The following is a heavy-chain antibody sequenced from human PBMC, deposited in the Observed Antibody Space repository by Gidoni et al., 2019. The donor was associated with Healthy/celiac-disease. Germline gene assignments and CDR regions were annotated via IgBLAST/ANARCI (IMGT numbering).Heavy chain of an antibody. D-gene: IGHD4-17*01. Sequence: EVQLLESGGGLVQPGGSLRRFCAASGFTFSSYAMSWVRQAPGKGLEWVSAISGSGGSTYYADSVKGRFTISRDNSKNTLYLQMNSLRAEDTAVYYCAGRYETDYGDYRVWYYGMDVWGQGTTVTVSS. J-gene: IGHJ6*02. CDR2: ISGSGGST. CDR1: GFTFSSYA. V-gene: IGHV3-23*01. CDR3: AGRYETDYGDYRVWYYGMDV.